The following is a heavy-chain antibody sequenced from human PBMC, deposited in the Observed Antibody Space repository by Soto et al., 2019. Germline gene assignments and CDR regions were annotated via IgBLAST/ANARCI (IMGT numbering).Heavy chain of an antibody. CDR1: GFTLTNHG. V-gene: IGHV3-33*08. CDR3: ARDREQLASYYYGLDV. D-gene: IGHD6-6*01. CDR2: IWYDGSNK. Sequence: QVQLVESGGGVVQPGTSLRLSCAASGFTLTNHGMHWVRQAPGKGLEWVAVIWYDGSNKYYADSVKGRFTISRDNSKNTLYLQLDSLRGEDTGMYYCARDREQLASYYYGLDVWGQGTTVTVSS. J-gene: IGHJ6*02.